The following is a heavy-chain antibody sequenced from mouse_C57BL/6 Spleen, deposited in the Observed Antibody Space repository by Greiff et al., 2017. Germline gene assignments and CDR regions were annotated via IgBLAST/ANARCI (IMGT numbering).Heavy chain of an antibody. CDR3: GGGRYSEDLDY. CDR1: GFTFSSYG. J-gene: IGHJ4*01. D-gene: IGHD2-12*01. Sequence: EVQLVESGGDLVKPGGSLKLSCAASGFTFSSYGMSWVRQTPDQRLEWVATISRAGSYTYYPDSVKGRFTISRDNAKNTPYLQMSSLTSEDTDMDCCGGGRYSEDLDYWGQGTTVTVSS. V-gene: IGHV5-6*01. CDR2: ISRAGSYT.